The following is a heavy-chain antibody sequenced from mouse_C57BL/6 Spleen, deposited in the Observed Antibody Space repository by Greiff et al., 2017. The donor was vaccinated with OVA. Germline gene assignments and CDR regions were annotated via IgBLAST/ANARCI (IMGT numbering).Heavy chain of an antibody. D-gene: IGHD2-2*01. J-gene: IGHJ2*01. V-gene: IGHV1-18*01. Sequence: EVQLQQSGPELVKPGASVKIPCKASGYTFTDYNMDWVKQSHGKSLEWIGDINPNNGGTIYNQKFKGKATLTVDKSSSTAYIEQRSLTSEDTAVYYCARVDWYGYDFDYWGKGTTLTVSS. CDR2: INPNNGGT. CDR1: GYTFTDYN. CDR3: ARVDWYGYDFDY.